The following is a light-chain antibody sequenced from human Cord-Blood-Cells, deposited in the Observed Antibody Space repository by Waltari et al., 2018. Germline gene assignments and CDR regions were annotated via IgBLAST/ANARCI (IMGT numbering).Light chain of an antibody. V-gene: IGLV1-47*01. CDR1: SSNIGSNY. CDR2: RNN. J-gene: IGLJ1*01. CDR3: AAWDDSLSGFYV. Sequence: QSVLTQPPSASGTPGQRATIPSSASSSNIGSNYVYWYQQLPGTAPKLLIYRNNQRPSGVPDRFSGSKSGTSASLAISGLRSEDEADYYCAAWDDSLSGFYVFGTGTKVTVL.